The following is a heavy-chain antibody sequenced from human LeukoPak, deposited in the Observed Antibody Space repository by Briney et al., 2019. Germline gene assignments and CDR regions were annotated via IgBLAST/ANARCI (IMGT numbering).Heavy chain of an antibody. CDR2: INHSGST. V-gene: IGHV4-34*01. J-gene: IGHJ5*02. D-gene: IGHD5-24*01. CDR1: SGSFSAYY. Sequence: KTSETLSLTCAVYSGSFSAYYWSWIRQPPGKGLEWIGEINHSGSTNYNPSLKSRVTISVDTSKNQFSLKLRFVTAADTAVYYCARPTSPRDDLWFDPWGQGTLVTVSS. CDR3: ARPTSPRDDLWFDP.